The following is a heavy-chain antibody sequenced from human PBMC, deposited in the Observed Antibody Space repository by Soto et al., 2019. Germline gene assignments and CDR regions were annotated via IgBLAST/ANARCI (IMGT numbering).Heavy chain of an antibody. D-gene: IGHD6-19*01. Sequence: ASVKVSCKASGFTFTSYGICWVRQAPGQGLEWMGWISVYNGNTNYAPKLQGRVTMTTDTSTSTAYMELRSLRSDDTALYYCARALSTSGRLLDYWGQGTLVTVSS. V-gene: IGHV1-18*01. CDR1: GFTFTSYG. CDR3: ARALSTSGRLLDY. J-gene: IGHJ4*02. CDR2: ISVYNGNT.